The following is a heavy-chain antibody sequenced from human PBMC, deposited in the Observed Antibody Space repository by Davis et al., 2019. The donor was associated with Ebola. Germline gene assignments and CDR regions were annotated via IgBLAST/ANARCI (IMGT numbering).Heavy chain of an antibody. J-gene: IGHJ6*02. CDR2: IKSKTDSGTT. V-gene: IGHV3-15*01. D-gene: IGHD3-9*01. Sequence: PGGSLRLSCVASGFNFDNSWMTWVRQAPGKGLEWVGRIKSKTDSGTTHYAAPVKGIFTISRDDSKTTLYLQMNSLKTEDTAVYYCTRDNGWYYDILVLHGMDVWGQGTTVTVSS. CDR3: TRDNGWYYDILVLHGMDV. CDR1: GFNFDNSW.